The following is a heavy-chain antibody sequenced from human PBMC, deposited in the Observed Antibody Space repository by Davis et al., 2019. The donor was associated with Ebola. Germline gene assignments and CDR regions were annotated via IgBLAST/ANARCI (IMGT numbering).Heavy chain of an antibody. Sequence: ASVKVSCKASGYTFTSYGISWVRQAPGQGLEWMGWISAYNGNTNYAQKLQGRVTMTTDTSTSTAYMELRSLRSDDTAVYYCARVNVVVPAAHWFDPWGQGTLVTVSS. D-gene: IGHD2-2*01. CDR2: ISAYNGNT. J-gene: IGHJ5*02. V-gene: IGHV1-18*01. CDR1: GYTFTSYG. CDR3: ARVNVVVPAAHWFDP.